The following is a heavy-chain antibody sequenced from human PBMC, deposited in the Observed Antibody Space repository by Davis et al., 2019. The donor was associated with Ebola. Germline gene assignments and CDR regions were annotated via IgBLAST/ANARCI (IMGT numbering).Heavy chain of an antibody. CDR2: ISAYNGNT. CDR1: GYTFTNYG. D-gene: IGHD6-6*01. Sequence: ASVKVSCKASGYTFTNYGFSWVRQAPGQGLEWMGWISAYNGNTNYAQKLQGRVTMTTDTSTSTAYMELRSLRSDDTAVYYCARDIAARPIDYWGQGTLVTVSS. CDR3: ARDIAARPIDY. V-gene: IGHV1-18*04. J-gene: IGHJ4*02.